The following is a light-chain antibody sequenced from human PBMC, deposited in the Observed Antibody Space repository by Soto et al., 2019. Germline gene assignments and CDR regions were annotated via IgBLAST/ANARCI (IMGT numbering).Light chain of an antibody. CDR2: DTS. CDR1: QSVSGC. CDR3: QRYNNWPLT. Sequence: EIVLTQSPATLSLSPGERATLSCRASQSVSGCLAWYQQKPGQAPRLLIYDTSARATGVPARFSGSRSGTEFTLTINSLQSEDFAVYYCQRYNNWPLTFGGGTKVEN. J-gene: IGKJ4*01. V-gene: IGKV3-15*01.